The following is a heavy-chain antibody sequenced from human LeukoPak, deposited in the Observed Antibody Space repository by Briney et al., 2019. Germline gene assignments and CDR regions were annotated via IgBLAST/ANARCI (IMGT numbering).Heavy chain of an antibody. J-gene: IGHJ4*02. CDR3: ARDLLHYYDSSGYYSVPGY. CDR1: GFTFSSYG. D-gene: IGHD3-22*01. CDR2: IWYDGSNK. Sequence: GRSLRLSCAASGFTFSSYGMHWVRQAPGKGLEWVAVIWYDGSNKYYADSVKGRFTISRDNSNNTLYLQMNSLRAEDTAVYYCARDLLHYYDSSGYYSVPGYWGQGTLVTVSS. V-gene: IGHV3-33*01.